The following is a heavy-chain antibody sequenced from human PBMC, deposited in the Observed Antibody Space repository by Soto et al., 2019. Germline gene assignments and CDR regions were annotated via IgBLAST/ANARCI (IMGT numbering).Heavy chain of an antibody. J-gene: IGHJ6*03. CDR1: GYTFTSYG. Sequence: ASVKVSCKASGYTFTSYGISWVRQAPGQGLEWMGWISAYNGNTNYAQKLQGRVTMTTDTSTSTAYMELRSLRSDDTAVYYCASHPYGDYRRAEGPYYYYYMDVWGKGTTVTVSS. CDR2: ISAYNGNT. V-gene: IGHV1-18*01. D-gene: IGHD4-17*01. CDR3: ASHPYGDYRRAEGPYYYYYMDV.